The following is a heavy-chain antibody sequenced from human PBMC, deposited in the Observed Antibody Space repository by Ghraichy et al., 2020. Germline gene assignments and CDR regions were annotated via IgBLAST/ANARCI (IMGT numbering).Heavy chain of an antibody. Sequence: GGSLRLSCAASGFTFSSYGMHWVRQAPGKGLEWVAVISYDGSNKYYADSVKGRFTISRDNSKNTLYLRMNSLRAEDTAVYYCAKDAGYCSGGSCYYFDYWGQGTLVTVSS. CDR2: ISYDGSNK. J-gene: IGHJ4*02. CDR3: AKDAGYCSGGSCYYFDY. D-gene: IGHD2-15*01. CDR1: GFTFSSYG. V-gene: IGHV3-30*18.